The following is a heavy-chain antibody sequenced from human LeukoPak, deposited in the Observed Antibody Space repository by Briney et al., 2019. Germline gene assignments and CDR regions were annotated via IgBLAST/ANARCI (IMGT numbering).Heavy chain of an antibody. J-gene: IGHJ6*03. V-gene: IGHV4-61*02. Sequence: PSETLSLTCTVSGGSISSGSNYWSWIRQPAGKGLEWIGRIYTSGSTNYNPSLKSRVTISVDTSKNQLSLKLSSVTAADTAVYYCARDGVTFYYYYMDVWGKGTTVTVSS. CDR1: GGSISSGSNY. CDR2: IYTSGST. D-gene: IGHD3-3*01. CDR3: ARDGVTFYYYYMDV.